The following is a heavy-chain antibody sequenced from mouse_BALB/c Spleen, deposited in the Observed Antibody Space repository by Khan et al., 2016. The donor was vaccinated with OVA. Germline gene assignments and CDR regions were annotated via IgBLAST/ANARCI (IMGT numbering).Heavy chain of an antibody. CDR1: GYAFTDYG. Sequence: QIQLVQSGPELKKPGETVKISCKASGYAFTDYGMNWVKQAPGKALKWMGWINTYTGEPTYADDFRGRFAFSLETSASTASLRINNLKNEDMATYVCARGLNYYGSWFAYWGQGTLVTVSA. CDR3: ARGLNYYGSWFAY. D-gene: IGHD1-1*02. V-gene: IGHV9-1*02. CDR2: INTYTGEP. J-gene: IGHJ3*01.